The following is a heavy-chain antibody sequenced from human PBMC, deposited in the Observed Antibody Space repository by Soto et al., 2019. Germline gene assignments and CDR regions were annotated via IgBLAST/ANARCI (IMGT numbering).Heavy chain of an antibody. CDR1: GYTFTSYD. V-gene: IGHV1-8*01. CDR2: MNPNSGNT. CDR3: ARGGYYYGSGSYPLDY. D-gene: IGHD3-10*01. Sequence: ASVKVSCKASGYTFTSYDINWVRQATGQGLEWMGWMNPNSGNTGYAQEFQGRATMTRNTSINTAYMELSGLRSEDTAVYYCARGGYYYGSGSYPLDYWGQGTLVTVSS. J-gene: IGHJ4*02.